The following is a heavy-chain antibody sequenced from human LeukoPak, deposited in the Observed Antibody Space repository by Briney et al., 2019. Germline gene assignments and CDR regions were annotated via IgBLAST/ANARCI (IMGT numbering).Heavy chain of an antibody. V-gene: IGHV1-2*02. Sequence: ASVKVSCKASGYTFTGYYMHWVRQAPGQGLEWMGWINPNSGGTNYAQKFQGRVTMTRDTSISTAYMELSRLRSDDTAVYYCAREPAGIAAAGFPWGQGTLVTVSS. D-gene: IGHD6-13*01. CDR3: AREPAGIAAAGFP. CDR2: INPNSGGT. J-gene: IGHJ5*02. CDR1: GYTFTGYY.